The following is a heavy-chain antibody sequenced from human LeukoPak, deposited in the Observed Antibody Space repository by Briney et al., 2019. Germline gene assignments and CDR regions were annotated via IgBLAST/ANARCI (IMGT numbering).Heavy chain of an antibody. CDR3: ARELVVGPAEYFQH. D-gene: IGHD2-8*02. Sequence: GGSLRLSCTASGFTFSSSLMRWVRQAPGKGLEGVANRYPGGSEKYYLGSVKGRFTISRDNAKNSMYLQMKNLRAEDTAVYYCARELVVGPAEYFQHWGQGTLVTVSA. J-gene: IGHJ1*01. CDR1: GFTFSSSL. V-gene: IGHV3-7*01. CDR2: RYPGGSEK.